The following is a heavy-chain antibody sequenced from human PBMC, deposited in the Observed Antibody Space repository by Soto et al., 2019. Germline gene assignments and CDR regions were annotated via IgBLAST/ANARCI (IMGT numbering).Heavy chain of an antibody. J-gene: IGHJ4*02. CDR2: ISGSGGST. V-gene: IGHV3-23*01. D-gene: IGHD2-15*01. Sequence: GGSLRLSCAASGFTFSSYAMSWVRQAPGKGLEWVSAISGSGGSTYYADSVKGRFTISRDNSKNTLYLQMNSLRGEDTAVYYCAKDLGYCSGGSCYRNPFDYWGQGTLVTVSS. CDR1: GFTFSSYA. CDR3: AKDLGYCSGGSCYRNPFDY.